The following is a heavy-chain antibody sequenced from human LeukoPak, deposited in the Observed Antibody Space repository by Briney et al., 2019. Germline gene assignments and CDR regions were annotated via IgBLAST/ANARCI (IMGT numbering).Heavy chain of an antibody. CDR2: INSDGSTI. V-gene: IGHV3-74*01. CDR3: EGKMGYGMDV. J-gene: IGHJ6*04. D-gene: IGHD5-24*01. CDR1: GFTFSSSW. Sequence: GGSLRLSCAASGFTFSSSWMHWVRQAPGKGLVWVSRINSDGSTISYADSVKGRFTISRDNAKNTLYLQMNSLRAEDTAVYYCEGKMGYGMDVWGKGTTVTVSS.